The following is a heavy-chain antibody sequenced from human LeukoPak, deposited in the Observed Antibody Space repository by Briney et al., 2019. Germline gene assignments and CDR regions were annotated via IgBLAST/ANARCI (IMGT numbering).Heavy chain of an antibody. CDR3: ARGYSELRGNPNFFDP. D-gene: IGHD3-16*01. CDR1: GFTFSNYA. J-gene: IGHJ5*02. CDR2: IWSDGSDK. Sequence: GGSLRLSCEASGFTFSNYAMHWVRQAPGKGLEWVAVIWSDGSDKYYGDSVKGRFTISRDNSKSTLYLQMNSLRVEDTALYYCARGYSELRGNPNFFDPWGQGTLVTVSS. V-gene: IGHV3-33*01.